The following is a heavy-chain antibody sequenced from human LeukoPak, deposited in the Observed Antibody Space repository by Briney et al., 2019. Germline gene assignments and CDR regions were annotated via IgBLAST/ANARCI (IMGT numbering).Heavy chain of an antibody. Sequence: KPSDTLSLTCAVYGVSFSGYYWSWILQPRGKGLEWMGEINHSGSTNYNPSLKSRVTISVDTSKNQFSLKLSSVTAADTAVYYCARDYYDSSGYVYYFDYWGQGTLVTVSS. J-gene: IGHJ4*02. V-gene: IGHV4-34*01. CDR1: GVSFSGYY. CDR2: INHSGST. CDR3: ARDYYDSSGYVYYFDY. D-gene: IGHD3-22*01.